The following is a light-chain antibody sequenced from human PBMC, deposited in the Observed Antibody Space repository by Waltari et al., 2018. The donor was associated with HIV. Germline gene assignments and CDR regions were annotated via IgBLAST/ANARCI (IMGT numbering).Light chain of an antibody. CDR2: RNN. CDR1: SSIIGSKY. CDR3: AAWDDSLSGPVV. J-gene: IGLJ2*01. V-gene: IGLV1-47*01. Sequence: QSVLTQPPSASGTPGQRVIISCSGSSSIIGSKYVTWYQQRPGTAPKLLMYRNNQRPSGVPDRFSGSKSGTSASLAISGLRSEDEADYHCAAWDDSLSGPVVFGGGTKLTVL.